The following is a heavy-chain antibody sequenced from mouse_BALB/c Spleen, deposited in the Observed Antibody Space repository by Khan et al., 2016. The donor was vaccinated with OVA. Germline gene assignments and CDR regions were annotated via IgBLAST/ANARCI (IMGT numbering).Heavy chain of an antibody. V-gene: IGHV5-6-5*01. Sequence: EVQLQESGGGLVRPGGSLKLSCAASGFTFSNSAMSWVRQSPEKRLEWVASISSGDSTYYLDSVKGRFTISRDNARNILYLQMSSLRSEDTAIYFYARDYWFAYWGQGTLVTVSA. CDR1: GFTFSNSA. J-gene: IGHJ3*01. CDR3: ARDYWFAY. CDR2: ISSGDST.